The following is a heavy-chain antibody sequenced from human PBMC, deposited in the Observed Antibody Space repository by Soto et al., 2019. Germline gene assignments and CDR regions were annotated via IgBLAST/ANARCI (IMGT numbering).Heavy chain of an antibody. J-gene: IGHJ5*02. V-gene: IGHV1-18*01. CDR1: GYTFTSYG. D-gene: IGHD6-19*01. CDR3: ARERAAVEPKWFDP. CDR2: ISAYNGNT. Sequence: ASVKVSCKASGYTFTSYGISWVRQAPGQGLEWMGWISAYNGNTNYAQKLQGRVTMTTDTSTSTAYMELRSLRSDDTAVYYCARERAAVEPKWFDPWGQGTLVTGSS.